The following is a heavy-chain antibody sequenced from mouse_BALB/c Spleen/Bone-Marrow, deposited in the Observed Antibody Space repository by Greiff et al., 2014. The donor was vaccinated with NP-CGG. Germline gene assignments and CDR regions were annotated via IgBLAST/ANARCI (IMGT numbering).Heavy chain of an antibody. J-gene: IGHJ4*01. CDR1: GYTFTSYY. V-gene: IGHV1S81*02. Sequence: VHLVESGAELVKPGASVKLSCKASGYTFTSYYMYWVKQRPGQGLEWFGEINPSNGGTNFNEKFKNKATLTVDKSYSTAYMQLSSLTSEDSAVYYCSRGRRDALDYWGQGTSVTVSS. CDR3: SRGRRDALDY. CDR2: INPSNGGT.